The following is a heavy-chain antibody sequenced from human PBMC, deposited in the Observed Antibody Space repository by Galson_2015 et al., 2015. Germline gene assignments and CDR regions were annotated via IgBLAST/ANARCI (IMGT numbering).Heavy chain of an antibody. J-gene: IGHJ4*02. D-gene: IGHD2-15*01. CDR3: AKVSAAYPQAASGY. V-gene: IGHV3-23*01. Sequence: SLRLSCAASGFTFSSYAMSWVRQAPGKGLEWVSVISGSAGSTYYADSVKGRFTISRGNSKNTLFLQMNSLRAEDTAVYYCAKVSAAYPQAASGYWGQGTLVTVSS. CDR1: GFTFSSYA. CDR2: ISGSAGST.